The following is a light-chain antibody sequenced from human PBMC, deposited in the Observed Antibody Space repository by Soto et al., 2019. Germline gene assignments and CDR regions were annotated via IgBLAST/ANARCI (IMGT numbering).Light chain of an antibody. Sequence: EIVMTQSPATLSVSPGERVTLSCRASQSISTNLAWYQQKPGQAPRLLIYGASARATGIPARFSGSGSGTEFTLTISSLQSDDFEVYYCQQYTNWPPWTFGQGTKVDFK. CDR2: GAS. J-gene: IGKJ1*01. CDR3: QQYTNWPPWT. V-gene: IGKV3-15*01. CDR1: QSISTN.